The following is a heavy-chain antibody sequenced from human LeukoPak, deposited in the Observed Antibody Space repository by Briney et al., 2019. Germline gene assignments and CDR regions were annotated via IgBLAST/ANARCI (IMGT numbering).Heavy chain of an antibody. CDR3: AKAPPYYSDSSGYFQH. V-gene: IGHV3-9*01. D-gene: IGHD3-22*01. CDR2: ISWNSGII. CDR1: EFTFDDSA. Sequence: PGRSLRLSCAASEFTFDDSAMHWVRQVPGKGLDWVSGISWNSGIIDYADSVKGRFTISRDNAKNSLYLQMNNLRPDDTAFYYCAKAPPYYSDSSGYFQHWGQGTLVTVSS. J-gene: IGHJ1*01.